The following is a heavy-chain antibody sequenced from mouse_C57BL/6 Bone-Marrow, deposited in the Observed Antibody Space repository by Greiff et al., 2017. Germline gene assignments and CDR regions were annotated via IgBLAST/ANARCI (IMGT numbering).Heavy chain of an antibody. J-gene: IGHJ1*03. V-gene: IGHV1-61*01. D-gene: IGHD1-1*01. CDR3: ARGGRRYFDV. CDR2: FYPSDSDT. Sequence: QVQLQQPGAELVRPGSSVKLSCKASGYTFTSYWMDWVKQRPGQGLEWIGNFYPSDSDTHSNQKFKDKATLTVDKSSSTAYMHLSSLTSEDSAVYYCARGGRRYFDVCGTGTTVTVSS. CDR1: GYTFTSYW.